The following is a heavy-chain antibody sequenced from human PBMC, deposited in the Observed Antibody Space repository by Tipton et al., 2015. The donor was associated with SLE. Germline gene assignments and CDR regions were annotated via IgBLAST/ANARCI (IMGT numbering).Heavy chain of an antibody. CDR1: GFTFSSYG. V-gene: IGHV3-30*02. Sequence: SLRLSCAASGFTFSSYGMHWVRQAPGKGLEWVAFIRYDGSNKYYADSVKGRLTISRDNSKNTLYLQMNSLRAADTAVYYCAKANRFSNGKWGFDYWGQGTLVTVSS. CDR3: AKANRFSNGKWGFDY. J-gene: IGHJ4*02. D-gene: IGHD1-26*01. CDR2: IRYDGSNK.